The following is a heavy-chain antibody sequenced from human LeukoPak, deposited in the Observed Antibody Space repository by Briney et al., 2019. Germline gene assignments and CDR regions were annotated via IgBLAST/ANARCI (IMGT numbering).Heavy chain of an antibody. D-gene: IGHD5-24*01. V-gene: IGHV3-48*02. J-gene: IGHJ4*02. CDR1: GFTFSRYS. Sequence: GGSLRLSCAASGFTFSRYSMNWVRQAPGKGPQWVTYISSYRSAMYDADSVRGRFTIHRDNAKNSLYLQMNSLRDEDTAVYYCARDGEMATKPYYFDYWGQGTLVTVSS. CDR2: ISSYRSAM. CDR3: ARDGEMATKPYYFDY.